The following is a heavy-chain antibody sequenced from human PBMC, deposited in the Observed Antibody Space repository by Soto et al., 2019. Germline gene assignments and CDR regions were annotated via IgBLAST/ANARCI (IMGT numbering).Heavy chain of an antibody. J-gene: IGHJ6*02. V-gene: IGHV4-34*01. D-gene: IGHD6-13*01. CDR3: ARHSADYYYYGMDV. Sequence: SETLSLTCAVYGGSFSGYYWSWIHQPPGKGLEWIGSIYYSGSTYYNPSLKSRVTISVDTSKNQFSLKLSSVTAADTAVYYCARHSADYYYYGMDVWGQGTTVTV. CDR2: IYYSGST. CDR1: GGSFSGYY.